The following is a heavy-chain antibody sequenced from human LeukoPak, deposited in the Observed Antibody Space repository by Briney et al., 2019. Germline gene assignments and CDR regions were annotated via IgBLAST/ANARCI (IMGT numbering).Heavy chain of an antibody. V-gene: IGHV4-59*08. Sequence: PSETLSLTCTVSGGSISSYYWSWIRQPPGKGLEWIGYIYYSGGTNYNPSLKSRVTISVDTSKKQFSLRPSSVTAADTAVYYCARRGGDSSGNFDYWGQGTLATVSS. D-gene: IGHD3-22*01. J-gene: IGHJ4*02. CDR2: IYYSGGT. CDR3: ARRGGDSSGNFDY. CDR1: GGSISSYY.